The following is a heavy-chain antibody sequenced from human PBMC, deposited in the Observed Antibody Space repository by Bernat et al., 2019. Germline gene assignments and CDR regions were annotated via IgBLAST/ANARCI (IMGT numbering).Heavy chain of an antibody. CDR2: VKRKIDGETT. CDR1: GVTFSDTW. J-gene: IGHJ4*02. CDR3: TTDFDY. V-gene: IGHV3-15*07. Sequence: EVQLVESGGGLVKPGGSLRLSCAGSGVTFSDTWLNWVRQAPGKGLEWVGRVKRKIDGETTEYAAPAKGRFTISRDDSKNALYLHMNSLKTEDTALYYCTTDFDYWGQGTRVTVSA.